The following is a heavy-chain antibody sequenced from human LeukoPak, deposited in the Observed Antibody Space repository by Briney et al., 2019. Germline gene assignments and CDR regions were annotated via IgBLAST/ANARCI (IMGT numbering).Heavy chain of an antibody. Sequence: ASVKVSCKASGGTFSSYAISWVRQAPGQGLEWMGWISAYNGNTNYAQKLQGRVTMTTDTSTSTAYMELRSLRSDDTAVYYCARVQYSSWFFDYWGQGTLVTVSS. V-gene: IGHV1-18*01. CDR3: ARVQYSSWFFDY. CDR2: ISAYNGNT. CDR1: GGTFSSYA. D-gene: IGHD6-13*01. J-gene: IGHJ4*02.